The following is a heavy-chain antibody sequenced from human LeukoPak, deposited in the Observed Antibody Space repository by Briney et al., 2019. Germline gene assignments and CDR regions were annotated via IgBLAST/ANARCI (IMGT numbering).Heavy chain of an antibody. Sequence: PSETLSLTCAVYGGSFSGYYWSWIRQPPGKGLEWIGEIDHSGSTNYNPSLKSRATISVDTSKNQSSLKLSSVTAADTAVYYCARSGPVDCSGGSCYEGYWGQGTLVTVSS. V-gene: IGHV4-34*01. CDR3: ARSGPVDCSGGSCYEGY. CDR1: GGSFSGYY. J-gene: IGHJ4*02. D-gene: IGHD2-15*01. CDR2: IDHSGST.